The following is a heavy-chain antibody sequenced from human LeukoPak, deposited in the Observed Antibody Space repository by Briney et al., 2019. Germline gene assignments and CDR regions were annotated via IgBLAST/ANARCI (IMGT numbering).Heavy chain of an antibody. V-gene: IGHV3-23*01. CDR1: GFAFSSYA. CDR2: ISGGGGVT. J-gene: IGHJ4*02. CDR3: AKDPRVATIEIFDY. D-gene: IGHD5-12*01. Sequence: GGSLRLSCAASGFAFSSYAMSWVRQAPGKGLEWVSSISGGGGVTYYADSVKGRFTISRDNSKNTVYLQMNSLRAEDTAVYYCAKDPRVATIEIFDYWGQGTLVTVSS.